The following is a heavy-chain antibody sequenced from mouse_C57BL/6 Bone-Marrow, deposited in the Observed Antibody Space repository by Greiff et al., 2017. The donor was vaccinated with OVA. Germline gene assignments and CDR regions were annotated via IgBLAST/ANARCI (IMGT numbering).Heavy chain of an antibody. V-gene: IGHV3-6*01. D-gene: IGHD1-2*01. CDR3: ARSPSLLRCYAMDY. CDR1: GYSITSGYY. CDR2: ISYDGSN. Sequence: DVKLQESGPGLVKPSQSLSLTCSVTGYSITSGYYWNWIRQFPGNKLEWMGYISYDGSNNYNPSLKNRISITRDTSKNQFFLKLNSVTTEDTATYYCARSPSLLRCYAMDYWGQGTSVTVSS. J-gene: IGHJ4*01.